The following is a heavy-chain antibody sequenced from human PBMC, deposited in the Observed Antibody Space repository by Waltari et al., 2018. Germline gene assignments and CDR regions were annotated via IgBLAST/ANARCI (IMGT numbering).Heavy chain of an antibody. V-gene: IGHV3-74*01. CDR2: IDNTGSKT. D-gene: IGHD3-22*01. CDR1: EFTFRNLW. Sequence: EVQLVESGGGLVQPGGSLILSCAASEFTFRNLWMHWVRQAPGKGGVWVSGIDNTGSKTRDADSVKGRFTISRDNAKNTLYLQMNSLRVEETAVYYCANHRPGGYGMEVWGQGTTVTVSS. J-gene: IGHJ6*01. CDR3: ANHRPGGYGMEV.